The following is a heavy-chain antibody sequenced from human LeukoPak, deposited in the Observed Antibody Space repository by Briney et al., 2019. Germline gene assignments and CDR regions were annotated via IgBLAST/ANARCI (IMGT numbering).Heavy chain of an antibody. Sequence: GGSLRLSCAASGFTFSDYYMSWIRQAPGKGLEWVSYISSSGSTIYYADSVKGRFTISRDNAKNSLYLQMNSLRAEDTAVYYCARDWPVRGQQLVRGAFDIWGQGTMVTVSS. J-gene: IGHJ3*02. CDR3: ARDWPVRGQQLVRGAFDI. D-gene: IGHD6-13*01. CDR1: GFTFSDYY. V-gene: IGHV3-11*01. CDR2: ISSSGSTI.